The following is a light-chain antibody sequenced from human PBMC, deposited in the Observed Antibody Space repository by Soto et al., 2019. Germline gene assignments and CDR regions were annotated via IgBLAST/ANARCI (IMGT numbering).Light chain of an antibody. CDR2: SNN. CDR3: AAWDDSLNAYV. V-gene: IGLV1-44*01. J-gene: IGLJ1*01. Sequence: QSVLTQPPSASGTPGQRVTISCSGSSSNIGSNTVNWYQQLPGTAPKLLIYSNNQRPSGVPDRFSGSKSGTSAPLALSGLKSEDEADYYCAAWDDSLNAYVFGTGTKVTVL. CDR1: SSNIGSNT.